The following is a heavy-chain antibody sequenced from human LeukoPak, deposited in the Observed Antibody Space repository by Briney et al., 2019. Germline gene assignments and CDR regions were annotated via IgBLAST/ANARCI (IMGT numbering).Heavy chain of an antibody. CDR1: VFTFSSNW. Sequence: GGSLRLSCAASVFTFSSNWMHWVRQAPGKGLVWVSRINEDGSTTNYADSVKGRSTIFRDNAKNTLYLQMNSLRAEDTAVYYCVRDLGGSSGHWGQGTLVTVSS. D-gene: IGHD1-26*01. J-gene: IGHJ4*02. CDR2: INEDGSTT. CDR3: VRDLGGSSGH. V-gene: IGHV3-74*01.